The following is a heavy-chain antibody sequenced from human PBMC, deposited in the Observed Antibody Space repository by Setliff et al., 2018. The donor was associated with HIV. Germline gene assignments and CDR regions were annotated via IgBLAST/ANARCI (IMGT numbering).Heavy chain of an antibody. CDR2: ISESGSSK. J-gene: IGHJ4*02. CDR3: AKGRLRENHD. V-gene: IGHV3-23*01. CDR1: GFSFSTYG. Sequence: GGSLRLSCAASGFSFSTYGMHWVRQAPGKGLEWVSSISESGSSKFYADSVKGRFTISRDNSKKTLYLQMSSLRVEDTAVYYCAKGRLRENHDWGQGTLVTVSS. D-gene: IGHD4-17*01.